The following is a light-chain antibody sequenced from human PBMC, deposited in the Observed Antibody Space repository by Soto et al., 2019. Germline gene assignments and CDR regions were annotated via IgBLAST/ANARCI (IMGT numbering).Light chain of an antibody. CDR1: RDSSSY. V-gene: IGKV1-27*01. Sequence: DIQMTQSPSSLSASVGDRVTISCRASRDSSSYLAGYQQKSGKVPKLLIYGASTLQSGVPSRFSGSGSGTDFTLTISGLQPEDVATDYWQKYNFAPYTFGPGTKLEIK. J-gene: IGKJ2*01. CDR3: QKYNFAPYT. CDR2: GAS.